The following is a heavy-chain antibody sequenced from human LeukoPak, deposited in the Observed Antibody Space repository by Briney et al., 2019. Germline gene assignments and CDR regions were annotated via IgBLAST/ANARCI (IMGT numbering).Heavy chain of an antibody. D-gene: IGHD3-10*01. CDR2: IFYSGST. V-gene: IGHV4-59*12. CDR1: GGSISSYY. J-gene: IGHJ5*02. Sequence: SETLSLTCTVSGGSISSYYWSWIRQPPGKGLEWIGYIFYSGSTNYNPSLKSRVTISVDTSKNQFSLKLTSVTAADTAVYYCARDSALSSSAFWFDPWGQGTLVTVSS. CDR3: ARDSALSSSAFWFDP.